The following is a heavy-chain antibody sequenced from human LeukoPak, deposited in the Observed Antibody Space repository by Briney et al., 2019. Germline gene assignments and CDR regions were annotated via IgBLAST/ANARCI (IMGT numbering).Heavy chain of an antibody. J-gene: IGHJ3*02. CDR3: ARDRLIYGDYGDAFDI. D-gene: IGHD4-17*01. Sequence: GRSLRLSCAASGFTFSRYSMNWVRQAPGKGLEWVSSISSSSSYIYYADSVKGRFTISRDNAKTSLYLQMNSLRAEDTAVYYCARDRLIYGDYGDAFDIWGQGTMVTVSS. CDR2: ISSSSSYI. V-gene: IGHV3-21*01. CDR1: GFTFSRYS.